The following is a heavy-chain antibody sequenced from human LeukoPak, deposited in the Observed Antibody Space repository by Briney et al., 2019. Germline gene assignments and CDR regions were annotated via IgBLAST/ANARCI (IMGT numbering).Heavy chain of an antibody. Sequence: GGSLRLSCAAPGFTFSGSAMHWVRQASGKGLEWAGRIRTKANSYATAYAASVKGRFTITRDDSENTAYLQMNSLKTEDTAVYYCARATTYDILTGFSDYWGQGTLVTVSS. CDR1: GFTFSGSA. V-gene: IGHV3-73*01. J-gene: IGHJ4*02. CDR2: IRTKANSYAT. D-gene: IGHD3-9*01. CDR3: ARATTYDILTGFSDY.